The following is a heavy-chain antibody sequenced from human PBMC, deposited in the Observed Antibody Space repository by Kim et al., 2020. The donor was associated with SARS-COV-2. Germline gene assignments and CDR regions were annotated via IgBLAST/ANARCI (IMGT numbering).Heavy chain of an antibody. J-gene: IGHJ1*01. CDR1: GDSMNSPDYY. CDR3: ARHKYGIPAAPDI. CDR2: VYYSGST. V-gene: IGHV4-39*01. D-gene: IGHD2-2*01. Sequence: SETLSLTCSVSGDSMNSPDYYWAWIRQPPGRGLEWIGAVYYSGSTYYNPSLESRVTLSVDTSENHFSLRVKSVTAADTAVYYGARHKYGIPAAPDIRGQG.